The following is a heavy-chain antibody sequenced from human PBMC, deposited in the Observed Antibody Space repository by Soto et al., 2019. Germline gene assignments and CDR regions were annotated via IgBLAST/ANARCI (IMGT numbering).Heavy chain of an antibody. J-gene: IGHJ5*02. CDR2: IIPIFGSP. CDR3: ARDVSVARVQYNWFDP. D-gene: IGHD6-19*01. Sequence: QVQLVQSGAEVKKPGSSVKVSCKASGGTFSSDAISWVRQAPGQRLEWMGGIIPIFGSPIYAQKFQGRVTITADKSTSTVYMDLSSLRSEDTAVYYCARDVSVARVQYNWFDPWGQETLVTVSS. CDR1: GGTFSSDA. V-gene: IGHV1-69*06.